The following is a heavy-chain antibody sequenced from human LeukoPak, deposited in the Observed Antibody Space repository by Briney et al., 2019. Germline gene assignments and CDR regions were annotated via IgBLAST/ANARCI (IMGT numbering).Heavy chain of an antibody. V-gene: IGHV1-58*02. CDR3: AADQHYYDSSGYYRYYFDY. Sequence: SVKVSCKASGFTFTSSAMQWVRQARGQRLEWIGWIVVGSGNTNYAQKFQERVTITRGMSTSTAYMELSSLRSEDTAVYYCAADQHYYDSSGYYRYYFDYWGQGTLVTVSS. D-gene: IGHD3-22*01. CDR1: GFTFTSSA. CDR2: IVVGSGNT. J-gene: IGHJ4*02.